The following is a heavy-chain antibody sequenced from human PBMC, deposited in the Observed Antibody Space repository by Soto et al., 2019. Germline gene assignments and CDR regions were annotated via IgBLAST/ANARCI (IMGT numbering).Heavy chain of an antibody. CDR3: ARDDVRGASIDY. CDR1: GFTFSSYE. D-gene: IGHD3-10*02. J-gene: IGHJ4*02. Sequence: VGSLRLSCAASGFTFSSYEMNWVRQAPGKGLEWVSYISSSGSTIYYADSVKGRFTISRDNAKNSLYLQMNSLRAEDTAVYYCARDDVRGASIDYWGQGTLVTVSS. CDR2: ISSSGSTI. V-gene: IGHV3-48*03.